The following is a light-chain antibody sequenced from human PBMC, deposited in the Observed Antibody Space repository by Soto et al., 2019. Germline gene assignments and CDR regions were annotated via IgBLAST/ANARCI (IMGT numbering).Light chain of an antibody. Sequence: QSVLTQPPSASGSPGQSVPISCTGTSSDVGGYNYVSWYQQHPGKAPKLMIYEVSKRPSGVPDRFSGSKSGNTASLTVSGLQAEDEADYYCSSYAGSNNYVFGTGTKVTV. CDR3: SSYAGSNNYV. CDR2: EVS. V-gene: IGLV2-8*01. CDR1: SSDVGGYNY. J-gene: IGLJ1*01.